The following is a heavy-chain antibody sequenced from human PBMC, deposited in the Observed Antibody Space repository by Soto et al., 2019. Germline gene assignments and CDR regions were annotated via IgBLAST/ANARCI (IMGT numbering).Heavy chain of an antibody. CDR2: SYHSGST. Sequence: QLQLQESGSGLVKPSQTLSLTCAVSGGSISSGGYSWSWIRQPPGKGLEWMGYSYHSGSTYYNPSRESRGSRSVDRSKNQFSLKLSSVTGADTAVYYCAGGPGVGRNYWGQGTLVTVSS. D-gene: IGHD1-26*01. J-gene: IGHJ4*02. V-gene: IGHV4-30-2*01. CDR1: GGSISSGGYS. CDR3: AGGPGVGRNY.